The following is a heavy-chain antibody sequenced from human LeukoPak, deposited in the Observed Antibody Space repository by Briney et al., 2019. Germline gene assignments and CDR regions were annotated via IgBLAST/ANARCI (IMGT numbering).Heavy chain of an antibody. CDR1: GYTVTGSY. CDR2: INPNSGGT. CDR3: AKYYYDSYEGYYFDY. D-gene: IGHD3-22*01. J-gene: IGHJ4*02. Sequence: ASVKVSCKASGYTVTGSYMHWVRQAPGQGLEWMGWINPNSGGTNYAQKFQGRVTMTRDTSISTAYMELSRLKSDDTAFYYCAKYYYDSYEGYYFDYWGQGTLVTVSS. V-gene: IGHV1-2*02.